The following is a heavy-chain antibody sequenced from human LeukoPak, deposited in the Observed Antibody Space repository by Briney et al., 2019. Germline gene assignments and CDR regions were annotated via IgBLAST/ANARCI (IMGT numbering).Heavy chain of an antibody. D-gene: IGHD1-26*01. CDR2: INPSGGST. V-gene: IGHV1-46*01. CDR1: GYTSTSYY. J-gene: IGHJ4*01. CDR3: ARSREWERNDY. Sequence: ASVKVSCKASGYTSTSYYIHWVRQAPGQGLEWMGIINPSGGSTNYAQRFQGRVTMTRDTSTSTVYMELSSLRSEDTAVYYCARSREWERNDYWGQGTLVTVSS.